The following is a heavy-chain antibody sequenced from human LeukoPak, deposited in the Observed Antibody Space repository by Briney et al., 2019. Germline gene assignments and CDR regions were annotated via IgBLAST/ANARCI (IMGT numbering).Heavy chain of an antibody. CDR2: IKSKTDGGTT. J-gene: IGHJ4*02. Sequence: GGSLTLSCAASGFTFSNAWMSWVRQAPGKGLEGVGRIKSKTDGGTTDYTAPVKGRFTISRDDSKNTLYLLMNSLKTEDTAVYYCTTRLTVTFGGVIVFDYWGQGTLVTVSS. CDR1: GFTFSNAW. D-gene: IGHD3-16*02. V-gene: IGHV3-15*01. CDR3: TTRLTVTFGGVIVFDY.